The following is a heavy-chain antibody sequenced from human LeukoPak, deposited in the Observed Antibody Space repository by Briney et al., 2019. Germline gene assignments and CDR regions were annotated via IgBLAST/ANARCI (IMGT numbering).Heavy chain of an antibody. CDR2: IFNSGDT. D-gene: IGHD1-1*01. CDR3: ARDPAPATGAFDI. V-gene: IGHV3-53*01. Sequence: GGSLRLSCAASGFTTSSNYMNWVRQAPGKGLEWVSVIFNSGDTYYADSVKGRFTISRDTSKNTLYLQMNSLRVDDTAVYYCARDPAPATGAFDIWGQGTMVIIS. CDR1: GFTTSSNY. J-gene: IGHJ3*02.